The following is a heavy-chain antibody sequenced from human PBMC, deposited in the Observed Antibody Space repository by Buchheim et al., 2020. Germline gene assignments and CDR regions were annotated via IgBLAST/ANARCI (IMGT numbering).Heavy chain of an antibody. CDR1: GFTFGSCS. V-gene: IGHV3-23*01. D-gene: IGHD4-17*01. CDR3: AKKTGDTAYGGPRDLFDY. CDR2: INYNGGST. Sequence: EVQLLESGGDLVQPGGSLRLSCAASGFTFGSCSMSWVRQAPGKGLEWVSAINYNGGSTYYEDSVKGRFTISRDNSKNTLYLQMNSLRAEDTALYYCAKKTGDTAYGGPRDLFDYWGQGTL. J-gene: IGHJ4*02.